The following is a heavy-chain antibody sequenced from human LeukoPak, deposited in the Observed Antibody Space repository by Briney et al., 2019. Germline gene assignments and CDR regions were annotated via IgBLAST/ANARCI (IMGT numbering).Heavy chain of an antibody. J-gene: IGHJ6*03. CDR2: ISGSGGST. Sequence: PGGSLRLSCAASGFTFSSYAMSWGRQAPGKGLGWVSAISGSGGSTYYADSVKGRCTISRDNYKNTLYLQMNSLRAEDTAVDYYAKDATGLGYYYYYYMDVWGKGTTVTVSS. CDR3: AKDATGLGYYYYYYMDV. CDR1: GFTFSSYA. D-gene: IGHD4-17*01. V-gene: IGHV3-23*01.